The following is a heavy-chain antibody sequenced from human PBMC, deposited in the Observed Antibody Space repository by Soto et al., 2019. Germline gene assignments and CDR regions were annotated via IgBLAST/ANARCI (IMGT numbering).Heavy chain of an antibody. D-gene: IGHD6-19*01. CDR3: AKGVPGIAVAGTGYFQH. CDR2: ISGGGDST. Sequence: EVQLLESGGGLVQPGGSLRLSCAASGFTFSSSAMSWVRQAPGKGLEWVAGISGGGDSTYYADSVKGRFTISRDNSKNTLYLQMNSLRAEDTAVYYCAKGVPGIAVAGTGYFQHWGQGTLVTVSS. CDR1: GFTFSSSA. V-gene: IGHV3-23*01. J-gene: IGHJ1*01.